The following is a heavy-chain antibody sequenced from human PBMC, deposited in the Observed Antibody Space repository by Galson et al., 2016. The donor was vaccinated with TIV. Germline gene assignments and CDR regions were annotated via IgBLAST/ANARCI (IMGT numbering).Heavy chain of an antibody. D-gene: IGHD3-10*01. CDR3: ARDSDYGSGNYRLGVGLY. CDR2: MNPNSGNT. J-gene: IGHJ4*02. V-gene: IGHV1-8*01. Sequence: SVKVSCKASGYSFSTYDINWVRQAPGQGLEWMGWMNPNSGNTGYSQKFRGGVTMTRNTSERTADMELRSLISDDTAVYYCARDSDYGSGNYRLGVGLYWGQGTLVTVSS. CDR1: GYSFSTYD.